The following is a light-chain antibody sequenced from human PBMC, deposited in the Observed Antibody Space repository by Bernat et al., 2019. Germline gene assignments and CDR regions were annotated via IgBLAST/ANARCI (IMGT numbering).Light chain of an antibody. CDR1: QGIRND. CDR3: LQDFNYPLT. J-gene: IGKJ1*01. V-gene: IGKV1-6*01. Sequence: AIQVTQSPSSLSASVGERVTITCRASQGIRNDLSWYQQKPGKDPKLLIYAASSLQSGVPSRFSGSGSGTDFTLTISSLQPEDFATYYCLQDFNYPLTFGQGTKVEIK. CDR2: AAS.